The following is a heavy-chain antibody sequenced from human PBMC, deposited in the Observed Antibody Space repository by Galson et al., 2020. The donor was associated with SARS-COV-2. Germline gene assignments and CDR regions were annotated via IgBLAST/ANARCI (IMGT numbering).Heavy chain of an antibody. J-gene: IGHJ3*02. CDR3: AAIDYYDSSGYYHGNAFDI. D-gene: IGHD3-22*01. V-gene: IGHV1-2*02. Sequence: ASVKVSCKASGYTFTGYYMHWVRQAPGQGLEWMGWINPNSGGTNYAQKFQGRVTMTRDTSISTAYMELSRLRSDDTAVYYCAAIDYYDSSGYYHGNAFDIWGQGTMVTVSS. CDR2: INPNSGGT. CDR1: GYTFTGYY.